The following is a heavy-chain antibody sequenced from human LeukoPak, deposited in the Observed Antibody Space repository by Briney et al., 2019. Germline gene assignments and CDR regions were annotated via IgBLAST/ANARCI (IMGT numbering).Heavy chain of an antibody. CDR2: ISYDGSNK. CDR1: GFTFSNYG. J-gene: IGHJ3*02. Sequence: GGSLRLSCAASGFTFSNYGMHWVRQAPGKGLEWVAVISYDGSNKYYADSVKGRFTISSDNSKNTLYLQMNSLRAEDTAVYYCAKDYAYSGYDGEGAFDIWGQGTMVTVSS. V-gene: IGHV3-30*18. CDR3: AKDYAYSGYDGEGAFDI. D-gene: IGHD5-12*01.